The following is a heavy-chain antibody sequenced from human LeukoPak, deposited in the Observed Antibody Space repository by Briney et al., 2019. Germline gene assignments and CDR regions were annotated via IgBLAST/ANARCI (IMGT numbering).Heavy chain of an antibody. J-gene: IGHJ4*02. D-gene: IGHD6-19*01. CDR3: ARGHFQWLDSHNDY. CDR2: IYHSGST. Sequence: SETLSLTCTVSGDSISSGYYWGWIRQPPGKGLEWIGSIYHSGSTHYNPSLKSRVTISVDTSKNQFSLKLSSVTAADTAVYYCARGHFQWLDSHNDYWGQGTLVTVSS. CDR1: GDSISSGYY. V-gene: IGHV4-38-2*02.